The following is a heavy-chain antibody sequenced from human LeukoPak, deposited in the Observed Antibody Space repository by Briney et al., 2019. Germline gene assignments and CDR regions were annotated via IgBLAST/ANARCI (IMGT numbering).Heavy chain of an antibody. CDR3: AREVAPAATFYYYGMDV. J-gene: IGHJ6*04. CDR1: GFTFSNYP. CDR2: ISYDGSNK. D-gene: IGHD2-2*01. Sequence: GGSLRLSCAASGFTFSNYPMHWVRQAPGKGLEWVAIISYDGSNKYCADSVKGRFTISRDNSENTLDLQMNSLRAEDTAVYYCAREVAPAATFYYYGMDVWGKGTTVTVSS. V-gene: IGHV3-30*04.